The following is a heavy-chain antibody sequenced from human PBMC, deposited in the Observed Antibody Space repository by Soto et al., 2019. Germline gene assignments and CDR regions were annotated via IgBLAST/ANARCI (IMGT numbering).Heavy chain of an antibody. J-gene: IGHJ6*02. V-gene: IGHV3-7*05. D-gene: IGHD2-2*01. CDR1: GFTFSSYW. CDR3: ARDLGDIVVVEASTYYYCGMDV. Sequence: EVQLVESGGGLVQPGGSLRLSCAASGFTFSSYWMSWVRQAPGKGLEWVANIKQDGSEKYYVDSVKGRFTISRDNAKNSLYLQMNSLRAEDTAVYYCARDLGDIVVVEASTYYYCGMDVWGQGTTVTVSS. CDR2: IKQDGSEK.